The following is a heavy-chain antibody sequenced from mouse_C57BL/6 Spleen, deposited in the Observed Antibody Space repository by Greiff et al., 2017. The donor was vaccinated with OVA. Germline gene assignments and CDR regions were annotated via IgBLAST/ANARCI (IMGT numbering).Heavy chain of an antibody. D-gene: IGHD1-1*02. CDR2: IWSGGST. CDR1: GFSLTSYG. J-gene: IGHJ3*01. V-gene: IGHV2-2*01. CDR3: ARNLGYGKAWFAY. Sequence: VQLQQSGPGLVQPSQSLSITCTVSGFSLTSYGVHWVRQSPGKGPEWLGVIWSGGSTDYNAAFISRLSISKDNSKSQVFFKMNSLQADDTAIYYCARNLGYGKAWFAYWGQGTLVTVSA.